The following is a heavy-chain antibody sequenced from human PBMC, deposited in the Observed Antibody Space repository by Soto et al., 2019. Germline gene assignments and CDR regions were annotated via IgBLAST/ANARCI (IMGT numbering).Heavy chain of an antibody. CDR3: ARTYSSSWSTFDY. J-gene: IGHJ4*02. CDR1: GGSFSGYY. D-gene: IGHD6-13*01. CDR2: INQSGST. Sequence: SETLSLTCAVYGGSFSGYYWSWIRQPPGKGLEWIGEINQSGSTNYNPSLKSRVTISVDTSKNQFSLKLCSVTAADTAVYYCARTYSSSWSTFDYWGQGTLVTVSS. V-gene: IGHV4-34*01.